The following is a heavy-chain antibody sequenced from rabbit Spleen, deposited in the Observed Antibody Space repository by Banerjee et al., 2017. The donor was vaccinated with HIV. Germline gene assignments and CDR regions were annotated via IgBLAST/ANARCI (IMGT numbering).Heavy chain of an antibody. D-gene: IGHD7-1*01. J-gene: IGHJ6*01. V-gene: IGHV1S40*01. CDR2: IGAGVSYTT. CDR3: ARFYAGYGDFGYAAM. Sequence: QSLEESGGDLVKPGASLTLTCTASGFSFSYSDYMCWVRQPPGKGPEWIACIGAGVSYTTYYATWAKGRFTISKTSSTTVTLQMTSLTAADTATYFCARFYAGYGDFGYAAMWGQGTLVTVS. CDR1: GFSFSYSDY.